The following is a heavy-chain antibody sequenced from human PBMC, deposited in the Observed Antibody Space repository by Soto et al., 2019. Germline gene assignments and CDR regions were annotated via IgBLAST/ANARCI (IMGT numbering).Heavy chain of an antibody. V-gene: IGHV1-18*04. CDR1: GYPFTNHG. D-gene: IGHD1-26*01. CDR2: ISTYNRNL. J-gene: IGHJ3*02. Sequence: QVQLVQSGAEVNKPGASVKVSCQASGYPFTNHGISWVRQAPGQRLEWMGWISTYNRNLKYSERFQGRLTLTTDTSTSTAYMEMRSLRSDDTAVYYCAVGITASGEDAVDIWGQGTMVTVSS. CDR3: AVGITASGEDAVDI.